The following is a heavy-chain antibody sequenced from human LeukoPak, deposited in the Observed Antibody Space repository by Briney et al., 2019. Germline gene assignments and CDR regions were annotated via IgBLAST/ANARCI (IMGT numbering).Heavy chain of an antibody. CDR3: ARDLGHTGYDLYDY. D-gene: IGHD5-12*01. CDR1: GINFRGYW. J-gene: IGHJ4*02. Sequence: PGVSLRLSCAVSGINFRGYWMAWVRQAPGKGLEWVANMKQDGSVKYYVDSVKGRFTISRDNAKNSLYLEMNRLRVEDTAVYYCARDLGHTGYDLYDYWGQGTLVTVSS. V-gene: IGHV3-7*01. CDR2: MKQDGSVK.